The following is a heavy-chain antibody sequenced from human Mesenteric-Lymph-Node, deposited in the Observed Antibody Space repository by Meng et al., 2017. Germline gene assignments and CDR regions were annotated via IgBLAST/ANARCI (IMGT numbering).Heavy chain of an antibody. CDR1: GFTFSTYA. CDR3: ARDILTGDDAFDI. D-gene: IGHD3-9*01. J-gene: IGHJ3*02. CDR2: ITASGRTT. Sequence: GESLKISCAASGFTFSTYALSWVRQTPGKGLEWVSGITASGRTTYYLDSVKGRFTISRDNSKNTLYLQMNSLRAEDTAVYYCARDILTGDDAFDIWGQGTMVTVSS. V-gene: IGHV3-23*01.